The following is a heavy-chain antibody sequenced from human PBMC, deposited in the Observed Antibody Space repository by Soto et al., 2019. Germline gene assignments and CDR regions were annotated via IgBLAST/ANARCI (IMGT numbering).Heavy chain of an antibody. Sequence: QITLRESGPALVKPTQTLTLTCTFSGFSLNSRGVGVGWVRQPPGKALEWLAIVYWDDDKRYRPSLRSRLSIRKDTPKNQVVLTLTNTDPVDTATYYSVHRGQVDETGMGFDFWGQGSLVTVSS. CDR2: VYWDDDK. V-gene: IGHV2-5*02. CDR1: GFSLNSRGVG. J-gene: IGHJ4*02. CDR3: VHRGQVDETGMGFDF. D-gene: IGHD3-9*01.